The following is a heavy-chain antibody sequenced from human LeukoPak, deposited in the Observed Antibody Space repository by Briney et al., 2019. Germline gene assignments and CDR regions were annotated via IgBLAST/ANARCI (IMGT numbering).Heavy chain of an antibody. D-gene: IGHD3-22*01. J-gene: IGHJ6*03. CDR3: ARQATNTYYYDSSGRYYYYYYMDV. CDR2: IIPIFGTA. Sequence: SVKVSCKASGYTFTGYYMHWVRQAPGQGLEWMGGIIPIFGTANYAQKFQGRVTITADESTSTAYMELSSLRSEDTAVYYCARQATNTYYYDSSGRYYYYYYMDVWGKGTTVTISS. CDR1: GYTFTGYY. V-gene: IGHV1-69*13.